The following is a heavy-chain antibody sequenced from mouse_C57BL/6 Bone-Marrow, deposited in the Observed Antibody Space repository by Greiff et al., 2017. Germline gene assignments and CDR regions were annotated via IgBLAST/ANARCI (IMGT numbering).Heavy chain of an antibody. J-gene: IGHJ4*01. CDR2: ISSGGSYT. Sequence: DVHLVESGGDLVKPGGSLKLSCAASGFTFSSYGMSWVRQTPDKRLEWVATISSGGSYTYYPDSVKGRFTISRDNAKNTLYLQMSSLKSEDTAMYDCARPYYAMDYWGQGTSVTVSS. CDR3: ARPYYAMDY. V-gene: IGHV5-6*01. CDR1: GFTFSSYG.